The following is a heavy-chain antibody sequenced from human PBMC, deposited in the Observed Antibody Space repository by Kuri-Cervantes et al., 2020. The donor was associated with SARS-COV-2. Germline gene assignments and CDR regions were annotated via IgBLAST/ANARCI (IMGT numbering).Heavy chain of an antibody. D-gene: IGHD5-12*01. CDR3: ARRSGYDLDFDY. Sequence: SETLSLTCTVSGYSISSGDYYWSWIRQPPGKGLEWIGYIYYSGSTYYNPSLKSRVTISVDTSKNQFSLKLSSVTAADTAVYYCARRSGYDLDFDYWGQGTLVTVSS. V-gene: IGHV4-30-4*08. CDR2: IYYSGST. J-gene: IGHJ4*02. CDR1: GYSISSGDYY.